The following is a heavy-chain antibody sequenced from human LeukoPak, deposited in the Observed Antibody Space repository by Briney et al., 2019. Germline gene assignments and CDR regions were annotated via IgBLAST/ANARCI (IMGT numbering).Heavy chain of an antibody. J-gene: IGHJ3*02. CDR1: GGSLSTYY. CDR2: IYYTGST. D-gene: IGHD5-18*01. V-gene: IGHV4-59*01. CDR3: ARYTTMGVNDAFDI. Sequence: SETLSLTCTVSGGSLSTYYWSWIRQPPGKGLEWMGYIYYTGSTNYNPSLKSRVTMSVDTSKNQFSLKLSSVTAADTAVYYCARYTTMGVNDAFDIWGQGTMVTVSS.